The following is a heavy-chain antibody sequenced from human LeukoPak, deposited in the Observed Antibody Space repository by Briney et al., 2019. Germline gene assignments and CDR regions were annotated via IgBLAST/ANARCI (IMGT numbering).Heavy chain of an antibody. CDR1: GFTFTNNF. CDR2: INWNGGST. J-gene: IGHJ5*02. CDR3: ARVNVLRYFDWTMTYNWFDP. V-gene: IGHV3-20*01. D-gene: IGHD3-9*01. Sequence: GGSLRLSCAASGFTFTNNFMSWVRQVPGKGLEWVSGINWNGGSTGYADSVKGRFTISRDNAKNSLYLQMNSLRAEDTALYHCARVNVLRYFDWTMTYNWFDPWGQGTLVTVSS.